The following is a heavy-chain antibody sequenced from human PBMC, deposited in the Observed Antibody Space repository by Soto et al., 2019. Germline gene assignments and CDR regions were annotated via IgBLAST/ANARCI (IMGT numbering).Heavy chain of an antibody. CDR3: ARGRCCSGGSCYFDH. J-gene: IGHJ4*02. D-gene: IGHD2-15*01. Sequence: SETLSLTCAVYGGSFSGYYWSWIRQPPGKGLEWIGETNHSGSTNYNPSLKSRVTISVDTSKNQFSLKLSSVTAAETAVYYCARGRCCSGGSCYFDHWGQGTLVTVS. CDR1: GGSFSGYY. CDR2: TNHSGST. V-gene: IGHV4-34*01.